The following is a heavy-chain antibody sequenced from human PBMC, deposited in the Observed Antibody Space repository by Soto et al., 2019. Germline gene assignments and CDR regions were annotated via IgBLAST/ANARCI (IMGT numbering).Heavy chain of an antibody. CDR2: IIPIFGTA. Sequence: SVKVSCKASGGTFSSYAISWVRQAPGQGLEWMGGIIPIFGTANYAQKFQGRVTITADESTSTAYMELSSLRSEDTAVYYCARGEAPMVDTILFHYGGMDVWGQGTTVTVSS. CDR3: ARGEAPMVDTILFHYGGMDV. V-gene: IGHV1-69*13. CDR1: GGTFSSYA. D-gene: IGHD5-12*01. J-gene: IGHJ6*02.